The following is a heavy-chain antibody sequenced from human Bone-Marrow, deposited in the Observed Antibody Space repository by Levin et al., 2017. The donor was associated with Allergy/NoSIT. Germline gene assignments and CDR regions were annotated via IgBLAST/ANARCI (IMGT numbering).Heavy chain of an antibody. J-gene: IGHJ4*02. D-gene: IGHD6-13*01. Sequence: GGSLRLSCAASGFTFSSYNMNWVRQTPGKGLEWVSSISGSSGYIYYADSVKGRFTISRDNAKNSLYLQMNSLRAEDTAMYYCARDERSGSSSWSFDCWGQGTLVIVSS. CDR3: ARDERSGSSSWSFDC. V-gene: IGHV3-21*01. CDR1: GFTFSSYN. CDR2: ISGSSGYI.